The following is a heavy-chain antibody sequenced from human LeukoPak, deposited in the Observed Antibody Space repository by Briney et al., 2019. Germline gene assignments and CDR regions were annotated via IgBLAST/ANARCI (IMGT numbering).Heavy chain of an antibody. CDR2: INPNSGGT. CDR1: GYTFTGHY. J-gene: IGHJ5*02. D-gene: IGHD3-3*01. Sequence: GASVKVSCKASGYTFTGHYMHWVRQAAGQGLEWMGWINPNSGGTKYAQKFQGRVTLTRDTSISTAYMELSRLRCDDTAVYYCARSYDFWSGPPFDPWGQGTLVTVSS. CDR3: ARSYDFWSGPPFDP. V-gene: IGHV1-2*02.